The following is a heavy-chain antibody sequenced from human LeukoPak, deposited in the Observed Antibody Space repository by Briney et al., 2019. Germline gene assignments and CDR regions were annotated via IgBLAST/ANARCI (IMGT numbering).Heavy chain of an antibody. CDR1: GFTFSSYW. Sequence: GGSLRLSCAASGFTFSSYWMHWVRQVPGKGLVWVSRIYPDGSSTSYADSVKGRFTISRDNAKNTVYLQMNSLRAEDTAVYYCARGASYGDFDYWGQGTLVTVSS. J-gene: IGHJ4*02. D-gene: IGHD4-17*01. CDR2: IYPDGSST. V-gene: IGHV3-74*01. CDR3: ARGASYGDFDY.